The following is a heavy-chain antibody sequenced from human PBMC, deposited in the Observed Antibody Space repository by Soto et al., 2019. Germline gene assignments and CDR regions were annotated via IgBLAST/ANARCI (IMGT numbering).Heavy chain of an antibody. D-gene: IGHD1-26*01. Sequence: QVQLVESGGGVVQPGRSLRLSCAASGFTFSSYAMHWVRQAPGKGLEWVAVILYDGSNKNYADSVKGRFTISRDNSKNTLYLQLNSLRTEDTAVYYCARGWDYWYFDLWGRGTLVTVSS. V-gene: IGHV3-30-3*01. CDR3: ARGWDYWYFDL. CDR2: ILYDGSNK. CDR1: GFTFSSYA. J-gene: IGHJ2*01.